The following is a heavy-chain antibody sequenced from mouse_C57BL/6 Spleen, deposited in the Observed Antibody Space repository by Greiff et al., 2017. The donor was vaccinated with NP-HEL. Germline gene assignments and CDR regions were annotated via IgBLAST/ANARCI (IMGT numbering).Heavy chain of an antibody. V-gene: IGHV1-18*01. CDR3: AVYYYGSWNAMDY. CDR2: INPNNGGT. J-gene: IGHJ4*01. CDR1: GYTFTDYN. D-gene: IGHD1-1*01. Sequence: EVQLQQSGPELVKPGASVKIPCKASGYTFTDYNMDWVKQSHGKSLEWIGDINPNNGGTIYNQKFKGKATLTVDKSSSTAYMERRSLTSEDTAVYYCAVYYYGSWNAMDYWGQGTSVTVSS.